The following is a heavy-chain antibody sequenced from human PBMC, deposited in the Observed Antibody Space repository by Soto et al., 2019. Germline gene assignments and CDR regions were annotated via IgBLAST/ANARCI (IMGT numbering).Heavy chain of an antibody. CDR3: ANHGGFDI. Sequence: EVQLLESGGGLVQPGGSLRLSCAASGFTFSTSGMSWVRQAPGKGLEWVSSISGSGDYTNYADSVKGRFTISRDNSKNPLYLQINSLTAEDTAVSYCANHGGFDIWGQGTMVAVSS. V-gene: IGHV3-23*01. D-gene: IGHD4-17*01. J-gene: IGHJ3*02. CDR2: ISGSGDYT. CDR1: GFTFSTSG.